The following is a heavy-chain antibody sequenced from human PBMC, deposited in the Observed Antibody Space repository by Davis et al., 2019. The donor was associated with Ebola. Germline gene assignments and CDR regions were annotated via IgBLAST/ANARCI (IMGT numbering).Heavy chain of an antibody. D-gene: IGHD2-21*02. V-gene: IGHV3-30-3*01. CDR2: ISYDGSNK. CDR1: GFTVSSNY. CDR3: TISGGDSDY. Sequence: GGSLRLSCAASGFTVSSNYMSWVRQAPGKGLEWVAVISYDGSNKYYADSVKGRFTISRDNSKNTLYLQMNSLKTEDTAVYYCTISGGDSDYWGQGTLVTVSS. J-gene: IGHJ4*02.